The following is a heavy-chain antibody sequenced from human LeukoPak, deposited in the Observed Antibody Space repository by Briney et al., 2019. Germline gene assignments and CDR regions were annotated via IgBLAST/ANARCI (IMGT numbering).Heavy chain of an antibody. CDR3: ARVLVWFGGTLDP. J-gene: IGHJ5*02. D-gene: IGHD3-10*01. CDR2: INHSGST. V-gene: IGHV4-34*01. CDR1: GGSFSGYY. Sequence: SETLSLTCAVYGGSFSGYYWSWIRQPPGKGLEWIGEINHSGSTNYNPSLKSRVTIPVDTSKNQFSLKLSSVTAADTAVYYCARVLVWFGGTLDPWGQGTLVTVSS.